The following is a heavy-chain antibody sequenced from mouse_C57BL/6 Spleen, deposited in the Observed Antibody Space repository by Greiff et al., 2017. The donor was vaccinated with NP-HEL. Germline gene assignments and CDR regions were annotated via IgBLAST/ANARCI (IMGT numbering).Heavy chain of an antibody. J-gene: IGHJ2*01. Sequence: LQQPGAELVMPGASVKLSCKASGYTFTSYWMHWVKQRPGQGLEWIGEIDPSDSYTNYNQKFKGKSTLTVDKSSSTAYMQLSSLTSEDSAVYYCARPYYGSSGFDYWGQGTTLTVSS. CDR3: ARPYYGSSGFDY. D-gene: IGHD1-1*01. CDR2: IDPSDSYT. CDR1: GYTFTSYW. V-gene: IGHV1-69*01.